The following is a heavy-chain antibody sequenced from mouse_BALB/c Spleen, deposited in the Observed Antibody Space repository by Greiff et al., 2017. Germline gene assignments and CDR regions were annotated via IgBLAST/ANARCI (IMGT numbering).Heavy chain of an antibody. D-gene: IGHD2-3*01. J-gene: IGHJ3*01. CDR1: GFTFSSYG. Sequence: EVKLVESGGGLVQPGGSLKLSCAASGFTFSSYGMSWVRQTPDKRLELVATINSNGGSTYYPDSVKGRFTISRDNAKNTLYLQMSSLKSEDTAMYYCARGWLGAYWGQGTLVTVSA. CDR3: ARGWLGAY. V-gene: IGHV5-6-3*01. CDR2: INSNGGST.